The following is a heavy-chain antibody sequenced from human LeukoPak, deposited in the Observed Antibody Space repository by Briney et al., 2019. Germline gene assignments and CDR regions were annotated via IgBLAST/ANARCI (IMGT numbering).Heavy chain of an antibody. J-gene: IGHJ5*02. CDR1: GGSISSYY. V-gene: IGHV4-59*08. CDR2: IYYSGST. CDR3: ARHEDYYGSGSYYNVASWFDP. D-gene: IGHD3-10*01. Sequence: PSETLSLTCTVSGGSISSYYWSWIRQPPGKGLEWIGYIYYSGSTNYNPSLKSRVTISVDTSKNQFSLKLSSVTAADTAVYYCARHEDYYGSGSYYNVASWFDPWGQGTLVTVSS.